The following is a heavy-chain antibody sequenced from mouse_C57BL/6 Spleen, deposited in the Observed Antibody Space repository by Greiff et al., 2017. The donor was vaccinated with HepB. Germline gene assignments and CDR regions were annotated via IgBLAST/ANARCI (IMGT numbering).Heavy chain of an antibody. CDR1: GYSITSGYY. Sequence: EVKLMESGPGLVKPSQSLSLTCSVTGYSITSGYYWNWIRQFPGNKLEWMGYISYDGSNNYNPSLKNRISITRDTSKNQFFLKLNSVTTEDTATYYCARSLPSFDYWGQGTTLTVSS. CDR3: ARSLPSFDY. V-gene: IGHV3-6*01. J-gene: IGHJ2*01. D-gene: IGHD6-5*01. CDR2: ISYDGSN.